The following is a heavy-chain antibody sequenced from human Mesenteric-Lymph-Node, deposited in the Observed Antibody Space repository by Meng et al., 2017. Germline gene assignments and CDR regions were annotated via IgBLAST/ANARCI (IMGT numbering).Heavy chain of an antibody. D-gene: IGHD6-13*01. Sequence: ASVKVSCKASGYTFTSYAMHWVRQAPGQRLEWMGWINAGNGNTKYSQKFQGRVTITRDTSASTAYMELSSLRSEDTAVYYCARDQQYSSSWNDAFDIWGQGTMVTVSS. CDR2: INAGNGNT. J-gene: IGHJ3*02. CDR1: GYTFTSYA. V-gene: IGHV1-3*01. CDR3: ARDQQYSSSWNDAFDI.